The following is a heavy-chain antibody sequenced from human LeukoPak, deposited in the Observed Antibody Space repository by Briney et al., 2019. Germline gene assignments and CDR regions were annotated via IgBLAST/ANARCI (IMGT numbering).Heavy chain of an antibody. CDR3: AREAYCGGDCYSGFDY. D-gene: IGHD2-21*02. Sequence: PSETLSLTCTVSGGSISIYYWSWIRQPPGKGLEWIGYIYYSGSTNYNPSLKSRVTISVDTSKDQFSLKLSSVTAADTAVYYCAREAYCGGDCYSGFDYWGQGTLVTVSS. CDR2: IYYSGST. V-gene: IGHV4-59*01. CDR1: GGSISIYY. J-gene: IGHJ4*02.